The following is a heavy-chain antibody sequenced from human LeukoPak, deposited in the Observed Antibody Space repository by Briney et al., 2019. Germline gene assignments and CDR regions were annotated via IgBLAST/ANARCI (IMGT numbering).Heavy chain of an antibody. J-gene: IGHJ3*02. CDR2: ISYDGSNK. Sequence: GRSLTLSCSASGFTFSSYAMHWLPQAPGKGLEWVAVISYDGSNKYYADPVKGRFTISRDNSKNTLYLQMNSLRAEDTAVYYCARVADPEDAFDIWGQGTMVTVSS. CDR1: GFTFSSYA. D-gene: IGHD2-21*01. CDR3: ARVADPEDAFDI. V-gene: IGHV3-30*04.